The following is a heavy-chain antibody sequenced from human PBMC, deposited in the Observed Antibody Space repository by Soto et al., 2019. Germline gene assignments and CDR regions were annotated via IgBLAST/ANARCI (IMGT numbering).Heavy chain of an antibody. CDR1: GFTFSSYW. J-gene: IGHJ5*02. CDR3: ARGRGFEGNWFAP. V-gene: IGHV3-7*01. CDR2: IKQDGSEK. Sequence: EVQLVESGGGLVQPGGSLRLSCAASGFTFSSYWMSWVRQAPGKGLEWVANIKQDGSEKYYVDSVKGRFTISRDNAKNSLYLQMNSLRAEDTAVYYCARGRGFEGNWFAPWGQGTLVTVSS.